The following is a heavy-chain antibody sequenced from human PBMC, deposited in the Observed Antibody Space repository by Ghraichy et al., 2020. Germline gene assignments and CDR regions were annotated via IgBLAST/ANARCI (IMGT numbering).Heavy chain of an antibody. Sequence: GESLRLSCAASGFTFSSYEMNWVRQAPGKGLEWVSYISSSGSTIYYADSVKGRFTISRDNAKNSLYLQMNSLRAEDTAVYYCARDVSSALYDYVWGSYRHNWFDPWGQGTLVTVSS. CDR2: ISSSGSTI. V-gene: IGHV3-48*03. CDR3: ARDVSSALYDYVWGSYRHNWFDP. CDR1: GFTFSSYE. J-gene: IGHJ5*02. D-gene: IGHD3-16*02.